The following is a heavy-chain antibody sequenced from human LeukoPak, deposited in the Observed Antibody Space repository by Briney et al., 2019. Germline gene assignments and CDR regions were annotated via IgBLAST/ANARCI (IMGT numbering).Heavy chain of an antibody. J-gene: IGHJ4*02. CDR3: TTGSTSCYSTCFDY. CDR2: IKSKTDGGTT. Sequence: PGGSLRLSCAASGFTFSNAWMSWVRQAPGKGLEWVGRIKSKTDGGTTDYAAPVKGRFTISRDDSKNTLYLQMNSLKTEDTAVYYCTTGSTSCYSTCFDYWGQGTLVTVSS. CDR1: GFTFSNAW. V-gene: IGHV3-15*01. D-gene: IGHD2-15*01.